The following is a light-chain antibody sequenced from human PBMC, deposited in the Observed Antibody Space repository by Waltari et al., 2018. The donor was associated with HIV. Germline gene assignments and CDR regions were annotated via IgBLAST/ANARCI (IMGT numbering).Light chain of an antibody. J-gene: IGLJ3*02. CDR2: GVT. CDR1: ISDIGLYDF. V-gene: IGLV2-14*03. Sequence: QSALTQPAAVSGSPGQSITISCTGTISDIGLYDFVSWYRQYPGKAPQCIIFGVTSRPTGVTSRFSGSKSGNTASRTISGLQAEDEADYYCSSLTLTHSVAFGGGTKVTV. CDR3: SSLTLTHSVA.